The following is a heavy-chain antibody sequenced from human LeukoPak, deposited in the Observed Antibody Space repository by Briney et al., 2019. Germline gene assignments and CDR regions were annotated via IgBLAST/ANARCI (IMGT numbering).Heavy chain of an antibody. D-gene: IGHD4-11*01. V-gene: IGHV3-48*04. CDR2: ISSSGSTI. J-gene: IGHJ6*03. CDR3: ARGDYSNYGPYYYYYYMDV. CDR1: GFTFSSYS. Sequence: GGSLRLSCAASGFTFSSYSMNWVRQAPGKGLEWVSYISSSGSTIYYADSVKGRFTISRDNAKNSLYLQMNSLRAEDTAVYYCARGDYSNYGPYYYYYYMDVWGKGTTVTVSS.